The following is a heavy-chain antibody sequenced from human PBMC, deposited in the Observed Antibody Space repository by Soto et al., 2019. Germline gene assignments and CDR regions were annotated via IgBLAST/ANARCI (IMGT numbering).Heavy chain of an antibody. V-gene: IGHV1-18*01. CDR3: ARALSLWFGELAPHNWFDP. D-gene: IGHD3-10*01. Sequence: ASVKVSCKASGYTFTSYGISWVRQAPGQGLEWMGWISAYNGNTNYAQKLQGRVTMTTDTSTSTAYMELRSLRAEDTAVYYCARALSLWFGELAPHNWFDPWGQGTLVTV. CDR1: GYTFTSYG. J-gene: IGHJ5*02. CDR2: ISAYNGNT.